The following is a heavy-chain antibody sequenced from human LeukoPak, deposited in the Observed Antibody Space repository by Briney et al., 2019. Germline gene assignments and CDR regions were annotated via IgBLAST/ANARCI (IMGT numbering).Heavy chain of an antibody. V-gene: IGHV5-51*01. CDR3: TRPRDSSGYCIDY. CDR2: IYPGDSGT. Sequence: GESLKISCKGSGYTFTNYWIGWVRQMPGKGLEWVGIIYPGDSGTRYSPSFQGQVTISADKSINTAYLQWSSLKASDSAIYYCTRPRDSSGYCIDYWGQGTLVTVSS. D-gene: IGHD3-22*01. CDR1: GYTFTNYW. J-gene: IGHJ4*02.